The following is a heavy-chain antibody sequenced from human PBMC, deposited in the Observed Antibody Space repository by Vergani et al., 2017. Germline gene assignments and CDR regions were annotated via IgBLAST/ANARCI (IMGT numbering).Heavy chain of an antibody. J-gene: IGHJ4*02. V-gene: IGHV1-46*03. Sequence: QVQVVQFGAEVKKSGASVKVPCKTSGYTFSNYYMHWVRQAPGQGLEWMGIINPSGGHTNYAQKFQGRVTMTRDTSTSTVYMELSSLRSEDTVIYYCARRDYGILTGYRYWGQGTLVTVSA. D-gene: IGHD3-9*01. CDR3: ARRDYGILTGYRY. CDR2: INPSGGHT. CDR1: GYTFSNYY.